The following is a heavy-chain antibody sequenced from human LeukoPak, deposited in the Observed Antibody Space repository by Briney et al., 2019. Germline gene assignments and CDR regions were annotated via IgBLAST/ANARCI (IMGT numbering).Heavy chain of an antibody. V-gene: IGHV3-21*01. Sequence: RQSLRLSCAASGFTFSSYSMNWVRQPPGKGLEWVSSISSSSSYIYYADSVKGRFTISRDNAKNSLYLQMNSLRAEDTAVYYCARDPRSRLYYFDYWGQGTLVTVSS. CDR1: GFTFSSYS. J-gene: IGHJ4*02. D-gene: IGHD3-22*01. CDR3: ARDPRSRLYYFDY. CDR2: ISSSSSYI.